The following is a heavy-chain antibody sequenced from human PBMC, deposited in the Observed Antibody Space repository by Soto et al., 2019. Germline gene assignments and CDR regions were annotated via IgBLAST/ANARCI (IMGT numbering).Heavy chain of an antibody. V-gene: IGHV2-5*02. D-gene: IGHD2-15*01. Sequence: QITLKESGPTLVKPTQTLTLTCTSSGFSLSTSGVSVGWIRQPPGKALEWLALIHWDDDKRYSPSLKSRLTIAKDTSKNQVVLTMTNMVPVDTATYYCAHKWGVAVWNAFDIWGVGTMVTVSS. J-gene: IGHJ3*02. CDR3: AHKWGVAVWNAFDI. CDR1: GFSLSTSGVS. CDR2: IHWDDDK.